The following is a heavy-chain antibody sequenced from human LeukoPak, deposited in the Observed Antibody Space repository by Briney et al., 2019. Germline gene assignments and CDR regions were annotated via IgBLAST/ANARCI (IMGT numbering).Heavy chain of an antibody. Sequence: SETLSLTCTVSGGSISSYYWSVIRQSPEKGLEWIGYIHYTGNTNYNPSLKSRVTILLDASKNQFSLNLYSVTAADTAVYYCAGSPNPYYFDFWGQGSLATVSS. J-gene: IGHJ4*02. CDR3: AGSPNPYYFDF. V-gene: IGHV4-59*01. D-gene: IGHD6-19*01. CDR1: GGSISSYY. CDR2: IHYTGNT.